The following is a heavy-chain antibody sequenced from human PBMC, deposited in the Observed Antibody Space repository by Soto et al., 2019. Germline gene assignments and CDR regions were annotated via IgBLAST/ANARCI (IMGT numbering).Heavy chain of an antibody. Sequence: QVQLVESRGGVVQPGRSLRLSCAASGFTFSSYGMHWVRQAPGKGLEWVAVILYDGSKKYYADSVKGRFTISRDNSKNTLYLQMSSLRAEDTALYYCVKDGSSGWPYFDDMDVWGQGTTVTVSS. CDR1: GFTFSSYG. J-gene: IGHJ6*02. V-gene: IGHV3-30*18. CDR2: ILYDGSKK. D-gene: IGHD6-19*01. CDR3: VKDGSSGWPYFDDMDV.